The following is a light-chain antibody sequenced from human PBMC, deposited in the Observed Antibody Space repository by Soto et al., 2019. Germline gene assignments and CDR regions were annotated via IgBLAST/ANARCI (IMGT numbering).Light chain of an antibody. V-gene: IGKV3-11*01. CDR2: DAS. Sequence: EIVLTQSPANLSLSPGERATLSCRASQSVSSYLAWYQQKPGQAPRLLIYDASNRATDIPARFSGSGSGTDFTLTSSSRETEDFAVYYCQQRSNWLTVGGGTKVEIK. CDR1: QSVSSY. CDR3: QQRSNWLT. J-gene: IGKJ4*01.